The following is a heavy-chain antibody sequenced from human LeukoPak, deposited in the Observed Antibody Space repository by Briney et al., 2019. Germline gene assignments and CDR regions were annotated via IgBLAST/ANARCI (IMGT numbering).Heavy chain of an antibody. CDR1: GYTFTDYY. J-gene: IGHJ5*02. CDR3: ARGGIVMGDYDWFDP. Sequence: ASVKVSCKASGYTFTDYYVHWVRQVPGQGLQWLGWINPNSGATNYAQKFQGRVTMARDTSIDTAYMDLSRLTSDDTAVHFCARGGIVMGDYDWFDPWGQGTLVTVSS. V-gene: IGHV1-2*02. D-gene: IGHD3-16*02. CDR2: INPNSGAT.